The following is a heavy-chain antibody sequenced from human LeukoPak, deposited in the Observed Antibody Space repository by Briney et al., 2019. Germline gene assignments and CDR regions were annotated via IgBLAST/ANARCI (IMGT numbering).Heavy chain of an antibody. Sequence: ASVKVSCKASGYTFTGYYMHWVRQAPGQGLEWVGWINPNSGGTNYAQKFQGRVTMTRDTSISTAYMELSRLRSEDTAVYYCARTSWYSSSWYYYYYMDVWGKGTTVTISS. CDR1: GYTFTGYY. J-gene: IGHJ6*03. D-gene: IGHD6-13*01. CDR2: INPNSGGT. V-gene: IGHV1-2*02. CDR3: ARTSWYSSSWYYYYYMDV.